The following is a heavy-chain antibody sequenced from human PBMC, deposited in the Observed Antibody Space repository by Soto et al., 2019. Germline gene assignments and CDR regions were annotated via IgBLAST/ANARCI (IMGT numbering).Heavy chain of an antibody. CDR3: ARATILLWFGEHDINGMDV. D-gene: IGHD3-10*01. V-gene: IGHV4-59*01. Sequence: PSETLSVTCTFSVGSISSYYWSWIGQPPGKGLEWIGYIYYSGSTNYNPSLKSRVTISVDTSKNQFSLKLSSVTAADTAVYYCARATILLWFGEHDINGMDVWGQGTTVTVSS. CDR1: VGSISSYY. J-gene: IGHJ6*01. CDR2: IYYSGST.